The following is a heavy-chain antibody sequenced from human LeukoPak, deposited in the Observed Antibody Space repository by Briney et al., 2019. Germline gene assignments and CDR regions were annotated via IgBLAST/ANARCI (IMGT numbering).Heavy chain of an antibody. CDR1: GFTFSRYG. V-gene: IGHV3-30*18. J-gene: IGHJ4*02. Sequence: GGSLRLSCAASGFTFSRYGMHWVRQAPGKGLEWVAVISYDGSNKYYADSVKGRFTISRDNSKNTLYLQMNSLRPEDTAVYYCAKDMMVAALLYYFDYWGQGTLVTVSP. CDR2: ISYDGSNK. D-gene: IGHD2-15*01. CDR3: AKDMMVAALLYYFDY.